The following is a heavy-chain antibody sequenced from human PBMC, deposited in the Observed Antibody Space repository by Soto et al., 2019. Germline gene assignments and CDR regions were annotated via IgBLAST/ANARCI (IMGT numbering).Heavy chain of an antibody. J-gene: IGHJ4*01. CDR3: ARDGGYYDFSPGDY. Sequence: ASMKVSCKASGYTFTTYYMHWVRQAPGQGLEWMGIINPSGGDTRYAQKFQGRVTMTRDTSTSTVHMELTSLRSEDTAVYYCARDGGYYDFSPGDYWGHGTLVTVSS. CDR2: INPSGGDT. V-gene: IGHV1-46*01. D-gene: IGHD3-22*01. CDR1: GYTFTTYY.